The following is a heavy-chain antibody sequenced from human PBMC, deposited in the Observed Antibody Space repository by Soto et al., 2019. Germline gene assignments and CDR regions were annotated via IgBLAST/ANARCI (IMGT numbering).Heavy chain of an antibody. Sequence: QVQLVQSGAEVKKPGASVKVSCKASGYTFTSYDINWVRQATRQGLEWMGWMNPNSGNTGYAQKFQGRVTMTRHSSIRTAYMELSSLRCEDTTVYYSDREKGGGSYPDYWCQGALVNGPS. CDR3: DREKGGGSYPDY. CDR2: MNPNSGNT. D-gene: IGHD1-26*01. V-gene: IGHV1-8*01. CDR1: GYTFTSYD. J-gene: IGHJ4*02.